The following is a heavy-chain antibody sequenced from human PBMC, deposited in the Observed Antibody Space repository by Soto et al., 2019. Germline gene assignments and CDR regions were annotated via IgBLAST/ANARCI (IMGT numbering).Heavy chain of an antibody. CDR3: ARGAWYYDFWSGYSFDY. V-gene: IGHV1-18*01. J-gene: IGHJ4*02. D-gene: IGHD3-3*01. CDR2: IGAYNGNT. Sequence: ASVKVSCKASGYTFTSYGISWVRQAPGQGLEWMGWIGAYNGNTNYAQKLQGRVTMTTDTSTSTAYMELRSLRSDDTAVYYCARGAWYYDFWSGYSFDYWGQGTLVTVSS. CDR1: GYTFTSYG.